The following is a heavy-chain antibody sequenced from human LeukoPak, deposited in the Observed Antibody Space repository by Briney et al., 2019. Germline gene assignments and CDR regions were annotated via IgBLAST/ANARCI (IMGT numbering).Heavy chain of an antibody. CDR1: GFSFSNYA. CDR3: AKGGYDYVEIGYFDY. D-gene: IGHD5-12*01. Sequence: PGGSLRLSCVASGFSFSNYAMSWVRQAPGKGLEWVSLIVASSGSTFYADSVKGRFTISRDKSKNTLYLQMSSLRAEDTAVYYCAKGGYDYVEIGYFDYWGQGALVTVSS. CDR2: IVASSGST. V-gene: IGHV3-23*01. J-gene: IGHJ4*02.